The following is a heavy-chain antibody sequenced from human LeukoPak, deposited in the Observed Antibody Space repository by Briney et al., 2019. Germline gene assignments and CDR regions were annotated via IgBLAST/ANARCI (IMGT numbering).Heavy chain of an antibody. CDR2: IYYSGST. CDR1: GGSISGSSYY. J-gene: IGHJ4*02. Sequence: PSETLSLTCTVSGGSISGSSYYWGWIRQPPGKGLEWIGSIYYSGSTYYNPSLKSRVTISVDTSKNQFSLKLSSVTAADTAVYYCARLGGSSHRRYYFDYWGQGTLVTVSS. CDR3: ARLGGSSHRRYYFDY. D-gene: IGHD6-6*01. V-gene: IGHV4-39*01.